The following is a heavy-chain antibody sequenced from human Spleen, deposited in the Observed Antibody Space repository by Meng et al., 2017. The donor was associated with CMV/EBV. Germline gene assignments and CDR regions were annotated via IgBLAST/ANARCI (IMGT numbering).Heavy chain of an antibody. CDR3: ARSGSGNYEGWFDP. CDR1: GYIFPNYY. D-gene: IGHD3-10*01. J-gene: IGHJ5*02. CDR2: IDPFDGNT. Sequence: KASGYIFPNYYIHWVRQAPGQGLEWMGMIDPFDGNTRHAQRFQGRLTMTRDTSRPTAYMDLSSLRIEDTAVYYCARSGSGNYEGWFDPWGQGTLVTVSS. V-gene: IGHV1-46*01.